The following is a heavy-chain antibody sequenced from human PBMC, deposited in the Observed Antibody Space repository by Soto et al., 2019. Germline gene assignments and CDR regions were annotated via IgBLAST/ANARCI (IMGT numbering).Heavy chain of an antibody. J-gene: IGHJ3*02. Sequence: GWSLRLSCAASGFTFSSYAMSWVRQAPGKGLEWVSAISGSGGSTYYADSVKGRFTISRDNSKNTLYLQMNSLRAEDTAVYYCAKDRDSSGWYNAFDIWGQGTMVTVSS. CDR2: ISGSGGST. CDR3: AKDRDSSGWYNAFDI. CDR1: GFTFSSYA. D-gene: IGHD6-19*01. V-gene: IGHV3-23*01.